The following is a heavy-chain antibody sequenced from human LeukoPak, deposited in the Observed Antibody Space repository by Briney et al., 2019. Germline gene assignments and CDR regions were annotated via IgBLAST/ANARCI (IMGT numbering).Heavy chain of an antibody. CDR1: GVSISGFY. D-gene: IGHD4-17*01. CDR3: ARRRGGFGDGDFDY. CDR2: SNAGRRI. Sequence: PSETLSLTCTVSGVSISGFYWNWSRQPPRKGLEGVGYSNAGRRISFNPPLTSRIAFSMDTPKHQVSLRLTSVTATDTAAYYRARRRGGFGDGDFDYWGQGIPVTVST. J-gene: IGHJ4*02. V-gene: IGHV4-4*08.